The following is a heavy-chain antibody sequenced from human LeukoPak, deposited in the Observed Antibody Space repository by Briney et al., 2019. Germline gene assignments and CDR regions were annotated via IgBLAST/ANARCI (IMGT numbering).Heavy chain of an antibody. CDR3: ARENTGDPGMGGAFDI. CDR2: IIPIFGTA. J-gene: IGHJ3*02. Sequence: ASVKVSCKASGGTFSSYAISWVRQAPGQGLEWMGGIIPIFGTANYAQKFQGRVTITTDESTSTAYMELSSLRSEDTAVYYCARENTGDPGMGGAFDIWGQGTMVTVSS. D-gene: IGHD7-27*01. CDR1: GGTFSSYA. V-gene: IGHV1-69*05.